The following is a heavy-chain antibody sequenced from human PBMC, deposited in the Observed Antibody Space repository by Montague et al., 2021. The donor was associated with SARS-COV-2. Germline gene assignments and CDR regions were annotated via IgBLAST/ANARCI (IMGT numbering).Heavy chain of an antibody. CDR3: ASLGSPAYCGGDCYLRDYGRDF. V-gene: IGHV4-39*01. CDR2: IYYSGNT. J-gene: IGHJ6*02. Sequence: SETLSLTCTVSGGSITSSAYYWSWIRQSPGKGLEWIGTIYYSGNTYSNPSLKSRVTISMDTSKSQVSLKINSVTAADTAVYFCASLGSPAYCGGDCYLRDYGRDFWGQGTRVTVSS. CDR1: GGSITSSAYY. D-gene: IGHD2-21*02.